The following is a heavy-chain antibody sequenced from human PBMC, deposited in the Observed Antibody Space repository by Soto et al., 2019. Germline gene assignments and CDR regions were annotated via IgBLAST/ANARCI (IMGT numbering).Heavy chain of an antibody. CDR3: ARADSSGHPFEH. J-gene: IGHJ4*02. CDR1: GGSITSGGYY. CDR2: IYYSGTT. D-gene: IGHD6-19*01. Sequence: QVQLQESGPGLVQPSQTLSLSCTVSGGSITSGGYYWSWIRQHPGKGLEWIGYIYYSGTTYYNPSLKSRLTVSFDTSRNHFSLEVNSVSPADTAVYYCARADSSGHPFEHWGQGTLVTVSS. V-gene: IGHV4-31*03.